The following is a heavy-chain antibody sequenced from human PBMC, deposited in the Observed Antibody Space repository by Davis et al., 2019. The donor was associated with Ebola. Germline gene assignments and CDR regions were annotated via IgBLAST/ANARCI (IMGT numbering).Heavy chain of an antibody. CDR1: GYTFTGYY. J-gene: IGHJ6*04. CDR2: INPNSGGT. CDR3: ARELPRPSGYRKRPGGSYMDV. D-gene: IGHD2-15*01. V-gene: IGHV1-2*06. Sequence: AASVKVSCKASGYTFTGYYMHWVRQAPGQGLEWMGRINPNSGGTNYAQKFQGRVTMTRDTSISTAYMELSRLRSDDTAVYYCARELPRPSGYRKRPGGSYMDVWGKGTTVTVSS.